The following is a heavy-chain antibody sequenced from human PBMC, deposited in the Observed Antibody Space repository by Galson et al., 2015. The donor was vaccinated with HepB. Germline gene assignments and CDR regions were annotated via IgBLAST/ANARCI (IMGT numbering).Heavy chain of an antibody. D-gene: IGHD2-2*01. Sequence: SVKVSCKVSGYTLTELSMHWVRQAPGKGLEWMGGFDPEDGETIYAQKFQGRVTMTEDTSTDTAYMKLSSLRSEDTAVYYCATFNVRGRPLTDIVVVPAAIPWGQGTLVTVSS. V-gene: IGHV1-24*01. CDR2: FDPEDGET. CDR3: ATFNVRGRPLTDIVVVPAAIP. CDR1: GYTLTELS. J-gene: IGHJ5*02.